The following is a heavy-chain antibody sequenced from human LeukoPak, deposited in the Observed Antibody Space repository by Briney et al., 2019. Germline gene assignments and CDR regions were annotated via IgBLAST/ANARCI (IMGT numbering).Heavy chain of an antibody. CDR2: ISGSGGNT. CDR1: GFTFSTYT. Sequence: HPGGSLRLSCAASGFTFSTYTMSWVRQAPGKGQEWVSSISGSGGNTYYADYVKGRFTISRDNSKDTLYLQMNNLRAEDTAVYFCAKEGFDYWGQGTLVTVSS. V-gene: IGHV3-23*01. CDR3: AKEGFDY. J-gene: IGHJ4*02.